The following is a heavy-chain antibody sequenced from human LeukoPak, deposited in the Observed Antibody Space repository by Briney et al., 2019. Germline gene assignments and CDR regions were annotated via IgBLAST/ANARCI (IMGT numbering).Heavy chain of an antibody. V-gene: IGHV3-73*01. CDR3: TSSPFYCGSTSCYTDYYYYGMDV. Sequence: PGGSLRLSCAASGFTFSGSAMHWVRQASGKGLEWVGRIRSKANSYATAYAASVKGSFTISRDDSKNAAYLQMKCLKTEDTAVYYCTSSPFYCGSTSCYTDYYYYGMDVWGQGTTVTVSS. CDR1: GFTFSGSA. D-gene: IGHD2-2*02. J-gene: IGHJ6*02. CDR2: IRSKANSYAT.